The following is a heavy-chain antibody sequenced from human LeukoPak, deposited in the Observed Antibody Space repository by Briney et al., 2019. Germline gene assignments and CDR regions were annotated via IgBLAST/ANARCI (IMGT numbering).Heavy chain of an antibody. D-gene: IGHD2-2*01. CDR1: GGSISSYY. V-gene: IGHV4-59*01. CDR3: AGVVVVPAATTGPYNWFDP. Sequence: SETLSLTCTVSGGSISSYYWSWIRQPPGKGLEWIGYIYYSGSTNYNPSLKGRVTISVDTSKNQFSLKLSSVTAADTAVYYCAGVVVVPAATTGPYNWFDPWGQGTLVTVSS. CDR2: IYYSGST. J-gene: IGHJ5*02.